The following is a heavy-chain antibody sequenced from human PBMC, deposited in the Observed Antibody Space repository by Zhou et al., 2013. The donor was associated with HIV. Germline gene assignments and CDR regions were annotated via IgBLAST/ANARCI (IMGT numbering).Heavy chain of an antibody. J-gene: IGHJ4*02. D-gene: IGHD5-12*01. CDR2: ISSYNGHT. V-gene: IGHV1-18*01. CDR1: GFTFTGFG. CDR3: ARERKSGYAFDY. Sequence: QVQLLQSGAEVKPPGASVKVSCKTSGFTFTGFGISWVRQAPGQGLEWMGWISSYNGHTNYAQKFQGRVTMTTDTSTSTAYMELRSLRSDDTAVYYCARERKSGYAFDYWGQGTLVTVSS.